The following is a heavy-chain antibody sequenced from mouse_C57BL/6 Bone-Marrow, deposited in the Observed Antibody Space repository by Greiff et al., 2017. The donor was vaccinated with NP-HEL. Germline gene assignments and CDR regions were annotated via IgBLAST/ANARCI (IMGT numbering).Heavy chain of an antibody. CDR2: IHPNSGST. D-gene: IGHD2-2*01. CDR3: ARGGYGLGFAD. J-gene: IGHJ3*01. V-gene: IGHV1-64*01. Sequence: VQLQQPGAELVKPGASVKLSCKASGYTFTSYWMHWVKQRPGQGLEWIGMIHPNSGSTNYNEKFKSKATLTVDKSSSTAYMQLSSLTSAYSAVFYCARGGYGLGFADWGQGTLVTVAA. CDR1: GYTFTSYW.